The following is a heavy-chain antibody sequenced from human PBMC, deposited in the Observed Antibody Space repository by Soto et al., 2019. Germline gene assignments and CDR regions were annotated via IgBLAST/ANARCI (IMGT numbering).Heavy chain of an antibody. J-gene: IGHJ4*02. CDR1: GFTFSSYD. CDR2: IGTAGDT. V-gene: IGHV3-13*01. Sequence: GGSLRLSCAASGFTFSSYDVHWVRQATGKGLEWVSAIGTAGDTYYPGSVKGRFTISRENAKNSLYLQMNSLRAGDTAVYYCARSDILTGFWFDYWGQGTLVTVSS. D-gene: IGHD3-9*01. CDR3: ARSDILTGFWFDY.